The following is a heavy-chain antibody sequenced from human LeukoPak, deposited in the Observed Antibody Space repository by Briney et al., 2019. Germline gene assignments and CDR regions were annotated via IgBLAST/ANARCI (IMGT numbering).Heavy chain of an antibody. J-gene: IGHJ5*02. Sequence: SETLSLTCTVSGDSISSRYWWSWVRQPPGKGLEWIGQIHNVGFTKYNPSLKSRVTISVDKSKNHFSLKLNSVTATDTALYYCASETDYSHPNWFDPWGQGILVTVSS. CDR1: GDSISSRYW. CDR2: IHNVGFT. V-gene: IGHV4-4*02. CDR3: ASETDYSHPNWFDP. D-gene: IGHD4-11*01.